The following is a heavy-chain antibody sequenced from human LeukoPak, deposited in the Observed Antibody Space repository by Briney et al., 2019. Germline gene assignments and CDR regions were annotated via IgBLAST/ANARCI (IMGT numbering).Heavy chain of an antibody. J-gene: IGHJ4*02. Sequence: ASVTVSCKASGYTFTSYGISWVRQAPGQGLEWMGWISAYNGNTDYAQNLHGRVTMTTDTSTNTAYVELGSLTSDDTAVYYCARVGSYCTSSTCFDYWGQGTLVTVSS. CDR1: GYTFTSYG. CDR3: ARVGSYCTSSTCFDY. V-gene: IGHV1-18*01. D-gene: IGHD2-2*01. CDR2: ISAYNGNT.